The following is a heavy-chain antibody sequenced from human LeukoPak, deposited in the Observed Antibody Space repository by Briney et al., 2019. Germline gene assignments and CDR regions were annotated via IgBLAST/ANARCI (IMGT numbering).Heavy chain of an antibody. CDR3: ARDAGYGYCSGGSCYSERWFDP. J-gene: IGHJ5*02. D-gene: IGHD2-15*01. Sequence: GGSLRLSCAASGFTFSSYSMNWVRQAPGKGLEWVSSISSSSSYIYHADSVKGRFTISRDNAKNSLYLQMNSLRAEDTAVYYCARDAGYGYCSGGSCYSERWFDPWGQGTLVTVSS. CDR2: ISSSSSYI. CDR1: GFTFSSYS. V-gene: IGHV3-21*01.